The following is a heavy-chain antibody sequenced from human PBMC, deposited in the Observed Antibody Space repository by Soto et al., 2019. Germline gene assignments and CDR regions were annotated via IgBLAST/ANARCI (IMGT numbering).Heavy chain of an antibody. CDR2: INHSGST. D-gene: IGHD3-10*01. J-gene: IGHJ5*02. CDR1: GGAFCGYY. Sequence: QVQLQQWGAGLLKPSETLSLTCAVYGGAFCGYYWSWIRQPPGNGLAWIGEINHSGSTNYHPSLKSPVTTSVDTSKNQFCLKLRSVTAANTAVYYCARGSSASGSYFSWFDPWVQGTLVTVSS. CDR3: ARGSSASGSYFSWFDP. V-gene: IGHV4-34*01.